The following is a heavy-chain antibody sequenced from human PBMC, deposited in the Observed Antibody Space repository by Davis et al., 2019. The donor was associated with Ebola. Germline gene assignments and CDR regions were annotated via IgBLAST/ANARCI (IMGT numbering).Heavy chain of an antibody. J-gene: IGHJ6*02. CDR2: IPHSGST. Sequence: PSETLSLTCTISGGSISSDSNSWSWLRQPPGTGLEWMAYIPHSGSTDYSPSLRSRITISVDKSKNQFSLKLSSVTAADTAVYYCARDQSDFWSGQGYYYYGMDVWGQGTTVTVSS. V-gene: IGHV4-30-2*01. CDR3: ARDQSDFWSGQGYYYYGMDV. D-gene: IGHD3-3*01. CDR1: GGSISSDSNS.